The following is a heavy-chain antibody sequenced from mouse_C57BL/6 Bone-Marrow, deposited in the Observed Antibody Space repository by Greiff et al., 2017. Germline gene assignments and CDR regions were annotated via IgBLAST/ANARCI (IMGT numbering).Heavy chain of an antibody. CDR2: ISYSGST. CDR3: ARGYYGYYDY. J-gene: IGHJ2*01. CDR1: GYSITSGYD. D-gene: IGHD1-1*02. V-gene: IGHV3-1*01. Sequence: EVKLVESGPGMVKPSQSLSLTCTVTGYSITSGYDWHWIRHFPGNKLEWMGYISYSGSTNYNPSLKSRISITHDTSKNHFFLKLNSVTTADTATYYCARGYYGYYDYWGQGTTLTVSS.